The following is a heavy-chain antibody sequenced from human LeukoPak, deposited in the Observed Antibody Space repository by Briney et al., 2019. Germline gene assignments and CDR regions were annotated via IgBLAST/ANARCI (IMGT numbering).Heavy chain of an antibody. D-gene: IGHD4-17*01. CDR2: IYSGGST. CDR1: GFTVSSNY. CDR3: ARMYGDSAEYFQH. V-gene: IGHV3-53*01. J-gene: IGHJ1*01. Sequence: GGSLRLSCAASGFTVSSNYMSWVRQAPGKGLEWVSVIYSGGSTYYGDSVKGRFTISRGNSKNTLYLQMNSLRAEDTAVYYCARMYGDSAEYFQHWGQGTLVTVSS.